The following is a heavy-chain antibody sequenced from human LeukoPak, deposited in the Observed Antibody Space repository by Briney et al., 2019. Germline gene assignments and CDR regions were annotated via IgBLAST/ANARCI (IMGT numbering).Heavy chain of an antibody. J-gene: IGHJ3*02. Sequence: PGGSLRLSCAASGVTFSSYGMDWVRQAPGKGLEWVAFIRYDGNNKDYADSVKGRFTISRDNSKNTLYLQMNSLRVEDTAVYYCAKGYGVLVAFDIWGQGTMVTVSS. CDR1: GVTFSSYG. V-gene: IGHV3-30*02. CDR2: IRYDGNNK. CDR3: AKGYGVLVAFDI. D-gene: IGHD4-17*01.